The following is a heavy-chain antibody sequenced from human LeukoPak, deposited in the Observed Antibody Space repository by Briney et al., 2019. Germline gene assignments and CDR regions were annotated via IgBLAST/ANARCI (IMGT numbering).Heavy chain of an antibody. V-gene: IGHV3-7*01. D-gene: IGHD6-13*01. J-gene: IGHJ4*02. CDR3: TRDEAAATD. Sequence: GGSLRLSCAASGFTVSSNYMSWIRQAPGKGPEWVANIKQDGREKHYVDSVKGRFTISRDNAKNSLYLQMNSLRAEDTAIYYCTRDEAAATDWGQGTLVTVSS. CDR1: GFTVSSNY. CDR2: IKQDGREK.